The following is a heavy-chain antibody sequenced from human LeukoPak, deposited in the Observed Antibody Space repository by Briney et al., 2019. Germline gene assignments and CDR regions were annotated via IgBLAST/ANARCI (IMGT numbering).Heavy chain of an antibody. J-gene: IGHJ4*02. D-gene: IGHD4-23*01. CDR3: ARVATTVVLFDY. CDR2: IRYDGSNK. CDR1: GFTFSDYY. Sequence: GGSLRLSCAASGFTFSDYYMSWIRQAPGKGLEWVSLIRYDGSNKYYADSVKGRFTISRDNAKNSLYLQMNSLRAEDTAVYYCARVATTVVLFDYWGQGTLVTVSS. V-gene: IGHV3-11*04.